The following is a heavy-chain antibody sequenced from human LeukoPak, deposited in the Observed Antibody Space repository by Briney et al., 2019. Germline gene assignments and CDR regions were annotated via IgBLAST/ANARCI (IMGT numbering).Heavy chain of an antibody. CDR1: GFTFSSYG. V-gene: IGHV3-33*03. CDR3: AKVKGATTRYYFDY. Sequence: GGSLRLSCAASGFTFSSYGTPWVRQAPGKGLEWVAVIWYDGSNKYYADSVKGRFTISRDNAKNSLYLQMNSLRAEDTALYYCAKVKGATTRYYFDYWGQGTLVTVSS. J-gene: IGHJ4*02. CDR2: IWYDGSNK. D-gene: IGHD1-14*01.